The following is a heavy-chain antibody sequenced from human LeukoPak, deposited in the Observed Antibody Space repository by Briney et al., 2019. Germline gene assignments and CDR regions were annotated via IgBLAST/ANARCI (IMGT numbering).Heavy chain of an antibody. CDR2: IYTSGST. V-gene: IGHV4-4*07. CDR1: GGSISTYY. J-gene: IGHJ6*03. Sequence: SETLSLTCTVSGGSISTYYWSWIRQPAGKGLEWIGRIYTSGSTNYNPSLKSRLTMSVDTSKNQFSLKLSSVTAADTAVYYCARVPRSYYYYYYMDVWGKGTTVTVSS. CDR3: ARVPRSYYYYYYMDV.